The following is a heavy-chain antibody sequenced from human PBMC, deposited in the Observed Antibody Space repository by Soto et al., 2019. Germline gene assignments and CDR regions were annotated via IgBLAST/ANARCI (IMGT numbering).Heavy chain of an antibody. CDR3: ARARPDIVQMVGETPGYYGMGV. CDR2: IDPYGTGI. Sequence: GGSLRLSCTDSEFTFSVYWMHWVRQAPGKGLEWVSRIDPYGTGITYADSVKGRFTISRDNVKNSVYLQMNSLRAEDTAVYYCARARPDIVQMVGETPGYYGMGVWGPGTTVTVSS. V-gene: IGHV3-74*01. CDR1: EFTFSVYW. D-gene: IGHD2-8*01. J-gene: IGHJ6*02.